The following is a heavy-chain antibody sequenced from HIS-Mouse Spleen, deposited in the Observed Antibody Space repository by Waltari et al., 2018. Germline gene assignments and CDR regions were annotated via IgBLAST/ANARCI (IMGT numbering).Heavy chain of an antibody. CDR3: AREIPYSSSWYDWYFDL. Sequence: QLQLRESGPGLVKPSETLSLTCTVSGGSISSSSYYWGWIRQPPGKGLEWNGSIYYSGSTYYNPSLKSPVTISVDPSKNQFSLKLSSVTAADTAVYYCAREIPYSSSWYDWYFDLWGRGTLVTVSS. D-gene: IGHD6-13*01. CDR2: IYYSGST. J-gene: IGHJ2*01. V-gene: IGHV4-39*07. CDR1: GGSISSSSYY.